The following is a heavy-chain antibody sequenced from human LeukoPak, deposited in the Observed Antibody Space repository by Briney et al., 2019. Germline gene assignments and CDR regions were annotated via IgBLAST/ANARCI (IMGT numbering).Heavy chain of an antibody. CDR1: GFTFDDYA. J-gene: IGHJ4*02. D-gene: IGHD6-19*01. CDR2: ISWNSGSI. CDR3: AKGGGIAVAGTPFDY. Sequence: PGGSLRLSRAASGFTFDDYAMHWVRQAPGKGLEWVSGISWNSGSIGYADSVKGRFTISRDNAKNSLYLQMNSLRAEDTALYYCAKGGGIAVAGTPFDYWGQGTLVTVSS. V-gene: IGHV3-9*01.